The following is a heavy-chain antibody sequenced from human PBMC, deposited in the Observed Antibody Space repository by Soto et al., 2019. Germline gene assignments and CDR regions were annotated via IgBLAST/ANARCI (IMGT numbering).Heavy chain of an antibody. J-gene: IGHJ4*02. CDR1: GGTFSSYA. D-gene: IGHD6-13*01. V-gene: IGHV1-69*13. CDR3: ARRVAKGIAAAGASFDY. CDR2: IIPIFGTA. Sequence: SVKVSCKASGGTFSSYAISWVRQAPGQGLEWMGGIIPIFGTANYAQKFQGRVTITADESTSTAYMELSSLRSEDTAVYYCARRVAKGIAAAGASFDYWGQGTLVTVSS.